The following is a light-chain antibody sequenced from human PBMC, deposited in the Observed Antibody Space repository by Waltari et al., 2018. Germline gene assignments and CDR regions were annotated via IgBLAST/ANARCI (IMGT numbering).Light chain of an antibody. CDR2: DSN. J-gene: IGLJ2*01. Sequence: QSVLTQPPSVSAAPGQKVTIACSGSDSNIGNNYVSWYQQRPGTAPKLLIYDSNRRPSGIPDRVSGSKSGTSATLGITGLQTGDEADYYCGTWDISLSVVVFGGGTKLTVL. CDR1: DSNIGNNY. V-gene: IGLV1-51*01. CDR3: GTWDISLSVVV.